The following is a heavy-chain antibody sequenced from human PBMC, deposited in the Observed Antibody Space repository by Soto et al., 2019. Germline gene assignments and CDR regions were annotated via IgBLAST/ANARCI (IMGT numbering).Heavy chain of an antibody. Sequence: SLTCGVYGVSFRGYYWSCIRQPPGKGLEWIGEINYSGSTNYNPSLKSRVTISVDTSKNQFSLKLSSVTAADTAVYYCARGRLALYDFWSGYNTDPPNDPWGQGTLVTVSS. CDR1: GVSFRGYY. V-gene: IGHV4-34*01. CDR2: INYSGST. D-gene: IGHD3-3*01. CDR3: ARGRLALYDFWSGYNTDPPNDP. J-gene: IGHJ5*02.